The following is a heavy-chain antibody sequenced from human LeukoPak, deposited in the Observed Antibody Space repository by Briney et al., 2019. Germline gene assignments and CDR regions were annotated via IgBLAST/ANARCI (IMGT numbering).Heavy chain of an antibody. V-gene: IGHV4-31*03. CDR1: GGSISSGGYY. J-gene: IGHJ3*02. D-gene: IGHD3-3*01. CDR3: ATIFGDAFDI. CDR2: IYYSGST. Sequence: SETLSLTCTVSGGSISSGGYYWSWIRQHPGKGLEWIGYIYYSGSTYYNPPLKSRVTISVDTSKNQFSLKLSSVTAADTAVYYCATIFGDAFDIWGQGTMVTVSS.